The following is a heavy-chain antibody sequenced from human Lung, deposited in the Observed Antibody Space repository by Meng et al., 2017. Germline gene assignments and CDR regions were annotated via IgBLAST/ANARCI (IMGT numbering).Heavy chain of an antibody. CDR1: GFTFSDYS. V-gene: IGHV3-21*03. D-gene: IGHD4-23*01. CDR2: ISSGSSYI. CDR3: ARDYGGNSGGY. J-gene: IGHJ4*02. Sequence: VQLVESGGGLVKAGGSLTLSCAASGFTFSDYSMNWVRQAPGKGLEWVSSISSGSSYIYYADSVKGRFTISRDNAKNSLYLHMNSLRVEDTGLYYCARDYGGNSGGYWGQGTLVTVSS.